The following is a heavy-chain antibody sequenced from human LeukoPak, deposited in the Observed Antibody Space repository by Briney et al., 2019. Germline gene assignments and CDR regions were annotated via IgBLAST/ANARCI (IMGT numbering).Heavy chain of an antibody. V-gene: IGHV4-39*01. Sequence: PSETLSPTCTVSGGSISSSSYYWGWIRQPPGKGLEWIGNIYYSGSTYYNPSLKSRVTISVDTSKNQFSLKLSSVTAADTAVYYCARREDYYGSGSYSYFDSWGQGTLVTVSS. D-gene: IGHD3-10*01. CDR2: IYYSGST. CDR3: ARREDYYGSGSYSYFDS. CDR1: GGSISSSSYY. J-gene: IGHJ4*02.